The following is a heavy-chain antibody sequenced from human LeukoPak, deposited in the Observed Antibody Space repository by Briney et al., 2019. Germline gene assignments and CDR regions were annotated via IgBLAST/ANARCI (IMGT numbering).Heavy chain of an antibody. V-gene: IGHV3-21*01. CDR2: ISSSSSYI. J-gene: IGHJ4*02. CDR3: AKGGSGSRPIGY. D-gene: IGHD1-26*01. CDR1: GFTFSTYS. Sequence: GGSLRLSCAASGFTFSTYSMNWVRQTPGKGLEWVSSISSSSSYIYYADSVKGRFTISRDNSKNTLYLQMNSLRAEDTAVYYCAKGGSGSRPIGYWGQGTLVTVSS.